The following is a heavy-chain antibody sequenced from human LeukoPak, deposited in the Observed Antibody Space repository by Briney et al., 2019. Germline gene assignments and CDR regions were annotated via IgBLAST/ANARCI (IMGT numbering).Heavy chain of an antibody. J-gene: IGHJ5*02. V-gene: IGHV4-59*01. CDR2: IYHSGST. CDR1: GDSISNYY. D-gene: IGHD6-13*01. Sequence: SETLSLTCTVSGDSISNYYWSWIRQPPGKGLEWIGYIYHSGSTKYNPSLKSRVTISIDTSKHQFSLRLSSVTAADTAMYYCARGGDTSSWYAWFDPWGQGTLVTVSS. CDR3: ARGGDTSSWYAWFDP.